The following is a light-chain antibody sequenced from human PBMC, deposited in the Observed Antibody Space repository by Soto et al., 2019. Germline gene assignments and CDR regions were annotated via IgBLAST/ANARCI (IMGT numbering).Light chain of an antibody. J-gene: IGLJ1*01. V-gene: IGLV1-40*01. Sequence: QSVLTQPPSVSGAPGQRVTISCTGSSSNIGAGHDVHWYQQFPGTAPQLLIFGNNNRPSGVPDRFSGSKSGSSASLAITGLQAEDEADFYCQSYDLSLSAYVFGTGTRSPS. CDR1: SSNIGAGHD. CDR2: GNN. CDR3: QSYDLSLSAYV.